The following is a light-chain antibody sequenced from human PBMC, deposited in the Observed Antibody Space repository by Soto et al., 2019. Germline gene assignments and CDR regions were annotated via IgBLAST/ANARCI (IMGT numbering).Light chain of an antibody. J-gene: IGLJ7*01. CDR1: SSNIGKNF. CDR3: AAWYDGLSGPYAV. Sequence: QSVLTQPPSVSGTPGQRVTISCSGSSSNIGKNFVFWFQQVPGMAPKLLIYKDNQRPSGVPDRFSVSKSGTSASLAISGLRSEDEADYYCAAWYDGLSGPYAVFGGGTQLTVL. CDR2: KDN. V-gene: IGLV1-47*01.